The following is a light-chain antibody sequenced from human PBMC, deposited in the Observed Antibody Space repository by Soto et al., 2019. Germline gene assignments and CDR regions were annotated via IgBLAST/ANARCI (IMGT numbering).Light chain of an antibody. CDR3: AAWDDSLSGPV. CDR2: SNN. Sequence: QLVLTQPPSASGTPGQRVTISCSGSSSNIGTNTVNWYQQLPGTAPKLIIYSNNQRPSGVPDRFSGSKSGTSASLAISGLQSEDEADYYCAAWDDSLSGPVFGGGTQLTVL. V-gene: IGLV1-44*01. CDR1: SSNIGTNT. J-gene: IGLJ7*01.